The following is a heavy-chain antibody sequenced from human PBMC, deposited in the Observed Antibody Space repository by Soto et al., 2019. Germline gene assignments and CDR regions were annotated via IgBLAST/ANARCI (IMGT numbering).Heavy chain of an antibody. J-gene: IGHJ6*02. CDR3: ANQKIRFSVAGTLYGLRV. CDR1: GFVFSTYS. Sequence: EGQLVESGGNLVRPGGSLRLSCEASGFVFSTYSMNWVRQAPGKGLEWISYISSTSGTIYYADSVKGRFTIFRDNAKNSLFLQMNGLRDDDTAVYYCANQKIRFSVAGTLYGLRVWGQGTTVTASS. CDR2: ISSTSGTI. V-gene: IGHV3-48*02. D-gene: IGHD6-19*01.